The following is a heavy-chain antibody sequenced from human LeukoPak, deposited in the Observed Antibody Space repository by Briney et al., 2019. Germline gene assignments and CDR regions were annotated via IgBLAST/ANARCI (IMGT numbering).Heavy chain of an antibody. J-gene: IGHJ6*02. Sequence: GASVKVSCKASGYTFTGYYMHWVRQAPGQGLEWMGWINPNSGGTNYAQKFQGRVTMTRDTSISTAYMELSRLRSDDTAVYYCVRGYYDSSGYPSGGMDVWGQGTTVTVSS. CDR1: GYTFTGYY. CDR2: INPNSGGT. CDR3: VRGYYDSSGYPSGGMDV. D-gene: IGHD3-22*01. V-gene: IGHV1-2*02.